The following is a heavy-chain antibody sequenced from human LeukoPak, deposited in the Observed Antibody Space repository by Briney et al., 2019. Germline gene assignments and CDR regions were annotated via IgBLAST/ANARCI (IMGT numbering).Heavy chain of an antibody. D-gene: IGHD4-23*01. CDR2: INSDGSST. CDR3: ASPSHYGGSSFDY. CDR1: GFTFSSYW. V-gene: IGHV3-74*01. Sequence: GGSLRLSCAASGFTFSSYWMHWVRQAPGKGLVWVSRINSDGSSTSYADSVKGRFTISRDNAKNTLYLQMNSLRAEDTAAYYCASPSHYGGSSFDYWGQGTLVTVSS. J-gene: IGHJ4*02.